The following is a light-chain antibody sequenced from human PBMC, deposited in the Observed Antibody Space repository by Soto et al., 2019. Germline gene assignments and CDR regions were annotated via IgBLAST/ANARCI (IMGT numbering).Light chain of an antibody. CDR1: SSNIGSNY. CDR2: RNN. Sequence: QSVLTQPPSASGTPGQRVTISCSGSSSNIGSNYVYWYQQLPGTAPKLLIYRNNQRPSGVPDRFSGSKSGTSASLAISGLWSEDEADYYCAAWDDSLSAFYVFGTGTKLTVL. V-gene: IGLV1-47*03. CDR3: AAWDDSLSAFYV. J-gene: IGLJ1*01.